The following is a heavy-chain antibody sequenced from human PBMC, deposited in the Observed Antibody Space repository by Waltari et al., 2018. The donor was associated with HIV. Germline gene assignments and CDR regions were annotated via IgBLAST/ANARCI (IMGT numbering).Heavy chain of an antibody. CDR1: GCPFSSPW. V-gene: IGHV3-74*01. D-gene: IGHD2-2*01. J-gene: IGHJ4*02. Sequence: EVQLVESGGGLVQAGGSLRPSCAASGCPFSSPWMHWFREAPGKGPVWATVSNGEGSGTSYAAPRRGRFSICTENAERSLHLHMISVRHGDTGLYYCTREGVASTAPADYWGQGPLVTVSS. CDR2: SNGEGSGT. CDR3: TREGVASTAPADY.